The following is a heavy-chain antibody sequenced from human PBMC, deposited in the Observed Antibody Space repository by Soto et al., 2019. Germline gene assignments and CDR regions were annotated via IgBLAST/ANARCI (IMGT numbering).Heavy chain of an antibody. J-gene: IGHJ3*02. Sequence: SETLSLTCTVSGCSISSSGYYWSWIRQHPGKGLEWIGYIYYSGSTYYNPSLKSRVTISVDTSKNQFSLKLSSVTAADTAVYYCGFGRFPSPVFDIWGQGTMVT. V-gene: IGHV4-31*03. CDR2: IYYSGST. CDR3: GFGRFPSPVFDI. D-gene: IGHD3-10*01. CDR1: GCSISSSGYY.